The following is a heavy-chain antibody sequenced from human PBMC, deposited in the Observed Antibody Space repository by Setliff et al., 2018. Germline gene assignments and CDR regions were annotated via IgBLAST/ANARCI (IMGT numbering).Heavy chain of an antibody. J-gene: IGHJ6*02. CDR2: ISVYNGNT. D-gene: IGHD3-22*01. CDR3: ASSVDYYDRSGYPYAMDV. V-gene: IGHV1-18*01. Sequence: ASVKVSCKASGYAFTRNGINWVRQAPGQGLEWMGWISVYNGNTHYAQRFQGRVTMTTDTSTTTAYMDLRSLRSDDTAVYYCASSVDYYDRSGYPYAMDVWGQGTTVTVSS. CDR1: GYAFTRNG.